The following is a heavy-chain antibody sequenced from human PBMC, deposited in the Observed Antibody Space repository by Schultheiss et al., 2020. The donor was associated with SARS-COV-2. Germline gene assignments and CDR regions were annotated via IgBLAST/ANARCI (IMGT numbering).Heavy chain of an antibody. Sequence: SVKVYCKASGGTFSSYAISWVRQAPGQGLEWMGGIIPIFGTANYAQKFQGRVTITADESTSTAYMELSSLRSEDTAVYYCARDETTVTTWYYYGMDVWGQGTTVTVSS. D-gene: IGHD4-17*01. CDR2: IIPIFGTA. CDR1: GGTFSSYA. CDR3: ARDETTVTTWYYYGMDV. V-gene: IGHV1-69*13. J-gene: IGHJ6*02.